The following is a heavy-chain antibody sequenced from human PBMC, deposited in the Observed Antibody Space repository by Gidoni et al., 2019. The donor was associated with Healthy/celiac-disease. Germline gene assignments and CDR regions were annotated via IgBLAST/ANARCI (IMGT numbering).Heavy chain of an antibody. CDR3: ATDLLGASDY. CDR1: GYTLTEFS. V-gene: IGHV1-24*01. J-gene: IGHJ4*02. D-gene: IGHD3-16*01. Sequence: QVQLVKTGAEAKQPGAAVKVSCKVSGYTLTEFSMHWVRQAPGKGLEWMGGFDPEAGETIYAQKFQGRVTMTEDTSTDTAYMELSSLRSEDTAVYYCATDLLGASDYWGQGTLVTVSS. CDR2: FDPEAGET.